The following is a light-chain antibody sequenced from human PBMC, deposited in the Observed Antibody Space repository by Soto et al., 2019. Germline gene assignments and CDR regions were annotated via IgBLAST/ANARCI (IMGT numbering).Light chain of an antibody. CDR2: DAS. J-gene: IGKJ1*01. CDR1: QSISSW. V-gene: IGKV1-5*01. CDR3: QHYNSYSWT. Sequence: DIQMTQSPSTLSASVGDRVTITCRASQSISSWLAWYQQKPGKAPKLLIYDASSLESGVPSRFSGSGSRTEFTLTISSLQRDDFETSYSQHYNSYSWTFGQGTMVDIK.